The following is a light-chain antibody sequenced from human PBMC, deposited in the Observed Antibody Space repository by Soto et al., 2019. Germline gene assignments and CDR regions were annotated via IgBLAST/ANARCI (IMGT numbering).Light chain of an antibody. Sequence: EIVMTQSPATLSVSPGERATLSCRASQSVSSNLAWYQQKPGQAPRLLIYGASTRATGIPARFNGRGSGTEFTLANSSLQSEDFAVYYCQQYNNWPFPSWTFGQGTKVEIK. CDR1: QSVSSN. CDR3: QQYNNWPFPSWT. V-gene: IGKV3-15*01. J-gene: IGKJ1*01. CDR2: GAS.